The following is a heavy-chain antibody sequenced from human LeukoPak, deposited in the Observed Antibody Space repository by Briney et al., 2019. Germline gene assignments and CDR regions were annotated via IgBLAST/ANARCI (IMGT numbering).Heavy chain of an antibody. J-gene: IGHJ3*02. V-gene: IGHV3-30*04. CDR1: GFTFSSYA. CDR2: ISYDGSNK. D-gene: IGHD6-19*01. CDR3: ANEQWLVRAFDI. Sequence: GGSLRLSCTASGFTFSSYAMHWVRQAPGKGLEWVAVISYDGSNKYYADSVKGRFTISRDNSKNTLYLQMNSLRAEDTAVYCCANEQWLVRAFDIWGQGTMVTVSS.